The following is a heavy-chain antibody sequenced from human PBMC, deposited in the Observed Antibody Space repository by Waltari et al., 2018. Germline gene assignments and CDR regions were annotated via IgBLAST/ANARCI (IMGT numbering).Heavy chain of an antibody. V-gene: IGHV3-21*01. CDR1: GFTFSSYS. CDR3: ARVGRGIAVAGAGPFDY. CDR2: ISSSSSYI. Sequence: EVQLVESGGGLVKPGGSLRLSCAASGFTFSSYSMNWVRPAPGTGLEWVSSISSSSSYIYYADSVKGRFTISRDNAKNSLYLQMNSLRAEDTAVYYCARVGRGIAVAGAGPFDYWGQGTLVTVSS. D-gene: IGHD6-19*01. J-gene: IGHJ4*02.